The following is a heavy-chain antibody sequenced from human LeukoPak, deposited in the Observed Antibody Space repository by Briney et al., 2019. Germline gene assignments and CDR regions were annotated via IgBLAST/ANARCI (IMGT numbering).Heavy chain of an antibody. CDR3: AKAPGYTVTTGSDY. CDR2: ISGSGGST. CDR1: GFTFSSYA. D-gene: IGHD4-17*01. Sequence: GRSLRLSCAASGFTFSSYAMSWVRQAPGKGLEWVSAISGSGGSTSYADSVKGRFTISRDNSKNTLYLQMNSLRAEDTAVYYCAKAPGYTVTTGSDYWGQGTLVTVSS. J-gene: IGHJ4*02. V-gene: IGHV3-23*01.